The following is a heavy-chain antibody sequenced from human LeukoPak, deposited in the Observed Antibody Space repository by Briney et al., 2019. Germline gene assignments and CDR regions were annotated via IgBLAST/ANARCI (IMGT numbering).Heavy chain of an antibody. CDR1: GFTLSSYW. V-gene: IGHV3-7*01. CDR2: IKQGGSEK. D-gene: IGHD3-16*01. CDR3: ARDEYAVPGGDY. J-gene: IGHJ4*02. Sequence: GGSLRLSCAASGFTLSSYWMSWVRQAPGKGLEWVANIKQGGSEKHYVDSVKGRFTISRDNAKNSLYMQMNSLRAEDTAVYYCARDEYAVPGGDYWGQGTLVTVSS.